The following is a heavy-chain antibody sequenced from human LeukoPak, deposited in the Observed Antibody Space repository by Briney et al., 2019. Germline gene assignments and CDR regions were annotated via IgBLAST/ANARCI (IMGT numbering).Heavy chain of an antibody. CDR3: AKANGGNNARFDY. D-gene: IGHD4-23*01. J-gene: IGHJ4*02. CDR2: IWYDGSNK. Sequence: GGSLRLSCAASGFTFSTYGMHWVRQAPGKGLEWVAVIWYDGSNKYYADSVKGRFAISGDNSKNTLYLQMNSLRAEDTAVYYCAKANGGNNARFDYWGQGTLVTVSS. CDR1: GFTFSTYG. V-gene: IGHV3-33*06.